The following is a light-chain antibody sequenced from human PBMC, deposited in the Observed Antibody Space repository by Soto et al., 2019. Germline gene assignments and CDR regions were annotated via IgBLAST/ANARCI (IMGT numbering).Light chain of an antibody. CDR3: AVWDDSLNGVV. CDR2: YDD. V-gene: IGLV1-36*01. J-gene: IGLJ3*02. CDR1: RSNVGNNA. Sequence: QSVLTQPPSVSEAPRQRVTISCSGSRSNVGNNAVNWHQQLPGKAPKLLIYYDDLLPSGVSDRFSGSKSGTSASLAISGLQSEDEADYYCAVWDDSLNGVVFGGGTKVTVL.